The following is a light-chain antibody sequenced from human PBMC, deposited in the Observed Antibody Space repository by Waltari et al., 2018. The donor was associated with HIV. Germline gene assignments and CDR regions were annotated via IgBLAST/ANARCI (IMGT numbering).Light chain of an antibody. CDR2: ANT. V-gene: IGLV1-40*01. CDR3: QSSYSSLSGWTV. Sequence: QSVLTQPPSVSGAPGQRVTISCTGSSSNIGAGYDVHWYQHLPGKAPILLLCANTSRPAVVPDRFSGSKFGTSASLAITGLLAEDESDYCCQSSYSSLSGWTVFGGGTKLTVL. J-gene: IGLJ3*02. CDR1: SSNIGAGYD.